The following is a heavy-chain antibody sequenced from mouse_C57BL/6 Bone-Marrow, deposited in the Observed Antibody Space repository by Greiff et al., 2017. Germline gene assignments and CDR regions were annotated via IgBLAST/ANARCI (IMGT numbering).Heavy chain of an antibody. CDR1: GFTFSDYG. D-gene: IGHD1-1*01. CDR2: ISSGSSTI. J-gene: IGHJ4*01. CDR3: AKASSSNYYAMDY. Sequence: EVMLVESGGGLVKPGGSLKLSCAASGFTFSDYGMHWVRQAPEKGLEWVAYISSGSSTIYYADTVKGRFTISRDNAKNTLFLQMTSLSSEDTAMYYCAKASSSNYYAMDYWGQGTSVTVSS. V-gene: IGHV5-17*01.